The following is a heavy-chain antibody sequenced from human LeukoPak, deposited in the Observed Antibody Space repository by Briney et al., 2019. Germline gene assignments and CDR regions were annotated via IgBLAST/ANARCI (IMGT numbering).Heavy chain of an antibody. CDR3: ARGAPHHDILTGYFNY. CDR2: IYYSGST. J-gene: IGHJ4*02. D-gene: IGHD3-9*01. V-gene: IGHV4-59*01. CDR1: GGSISTYY. Sequence: SETLSLTCTVSGGSISTYYWNWIRQPPGKGLEWIGYIYYSGSTNYNPSLKSRVTISVDTSKNQISLNLTSVTAADTAVYYCARGAPHHDILTGYFNYWGQGTLVTVSS.